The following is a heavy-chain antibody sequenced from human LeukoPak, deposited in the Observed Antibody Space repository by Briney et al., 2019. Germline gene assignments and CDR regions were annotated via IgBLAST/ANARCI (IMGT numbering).Heavy chain of an antibody. D-gene: IGHD3-9*01. CDR3: AMSKRAYYDILRGGMDV. CDR2: ISAYNGNT. Sequence: GASVKVSCKASGYTFTSYGISWVRQAPGQGLEWMGWISAYNGNTNYAQKLQGRVTMTTDTSTSTAYMELRSLRSDDTAVYYCAMSKRAYYDILRGGMDVWGKGTTVTVSS. J-gene: IGHJ6*04. CDR1: GYTFTSYG. V-gene: IGHV1-18*04.